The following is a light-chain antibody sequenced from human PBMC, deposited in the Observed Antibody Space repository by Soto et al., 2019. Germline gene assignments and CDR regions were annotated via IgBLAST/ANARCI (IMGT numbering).Light chain of an antibody. CDR3: QQSYSSPRT. J-gene: IGKJ2*01. CDR1: QSISTH. Sequence: DIQMTQSPSSLSASVGDRVTITCRASQSISTHLIWYQQKSGKAPKLLIYAASSLQSGVTSRFSGSGSGTDFSLTFSSLQTEDFATYYCQQSYSSPRTFAQGTKLYIK. V-gene: IGKV1-39*01. CDR2: AAS.